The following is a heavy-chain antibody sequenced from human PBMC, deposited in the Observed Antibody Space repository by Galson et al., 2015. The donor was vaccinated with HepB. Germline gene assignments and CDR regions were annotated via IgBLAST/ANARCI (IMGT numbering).Heavy chain of an antibody. D-gene: IGHD3-22*01. CDR3: ARGTPYNFDTSGYFPLYYLDY. CDR2: IYGGGST. Sequence: SLRLSCAASGFTVSSNYMSWVRQAPGKGLEWVSVIYGGGSTYYADSVKGRFSISRDNSKNTLSLQMSSLRAEDTAAYYCARGTPYNFDTSGYFPLYYLDYWGQGTLVTVSS. CDR1: GFTVSSNY. V-gene: IGHV3-66*02. J-gene: IGHJ4*02.